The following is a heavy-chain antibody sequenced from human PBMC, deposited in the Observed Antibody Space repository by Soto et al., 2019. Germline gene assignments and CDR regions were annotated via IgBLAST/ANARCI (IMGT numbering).Heavy chain of an antibody. D-gene: IGHD4-17*01. Sequence: QVQLVQSGAEVKKPGSSVKVSCKASGGTFSSYTISWVRQAPGQGLEWMGRIIPILGIANYAQKFQGRVTITADKSTSTAYMELSSLRSEGTAVYYCAREDYGDWYFDLWGRGTLVTVSS. CDR3: AREDYGDWYFDL. CDR1: GGTFSSYT. V-gene: IGHV1-69*08. J-gene: IGHJ2*01. CDR2: IIPILGIA.